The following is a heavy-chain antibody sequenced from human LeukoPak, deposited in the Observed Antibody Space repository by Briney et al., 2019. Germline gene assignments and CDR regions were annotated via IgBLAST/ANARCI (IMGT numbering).Heavy chain of an antibody. Sequence: GGSLRLSCAASGFTLSSYWMSWVRQAPGKGLEWVANIKQDGSEKYYVDSVKGRFTISRDNAKNSLYLQMNSLRAEDTAVYYCAREVEEWFGEPSFDYWGQGTLVTVSS. CDR3: AREVEEWFGEPSFDY. CDR1: GFTLSSYW. J-gene: IGHJ4*02. D-gene: IGHD3-10*01. CDR2: IKQDGSEK. V-gene: IGHV3-7*03.